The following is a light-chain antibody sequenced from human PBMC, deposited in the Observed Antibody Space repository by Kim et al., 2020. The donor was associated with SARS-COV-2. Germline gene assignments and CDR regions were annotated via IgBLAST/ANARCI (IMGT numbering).Light chain of an antibody. CDR2: DVT. CDR1: RSDVSSYNY. CDR3: CSYTDTYTLF. Sequence: GQSVTISCTGARSDVSSYNYFSWYQNHPGKAPKLMFYDVTKRPSGVPDRFSGSNSGNTASLTISGLRTENEAEYYCCSYTDTYTLFFGGGTRLTVL. J-gene: IGLJ2*01. V-gene: IGLV2-11*01.